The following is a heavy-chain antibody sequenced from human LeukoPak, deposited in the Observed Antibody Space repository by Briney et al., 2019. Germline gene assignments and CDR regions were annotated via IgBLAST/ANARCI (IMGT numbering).Heavy chain of an antibody. CDR3: ATAYCSDGTCSTPLDY. D-gene: IGHD2-15*01. CDR1: GFTFRTYS. V-gene: IGHV3-21*01. CDR2: ISSSSNDI. J-gene: IGHJ4*02. Sequence: GGSLRLSCAASGFTFRTYSMNWVRQAPGKGLELVSSISSSSNDIYYADSVKGRFTISRDNAKNSLYLQMNSLRAEDTAVYYCATAYCSDGTCSTPLDYWGQGTLVTVSS.